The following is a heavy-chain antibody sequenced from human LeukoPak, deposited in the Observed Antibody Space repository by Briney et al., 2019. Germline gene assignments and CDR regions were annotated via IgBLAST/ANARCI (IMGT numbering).Heavy chain of an antibody. CDR2: ISRSSGTM. V-gene: IGHV3-48*04. J-gene: IGHJ4*02. Sequence: GGSLRLSCAASGFSFSVYAMNWVRQAPGKGLEWISYISRSSGTMYYADSVKGRFTISRDNAKNSLYLQMNSLRAEDTAVYHCARDGDGSFDYWGQGALVTVSS. CDR1: GFSFSVYA. CDR3: ARDGDGSFDY.